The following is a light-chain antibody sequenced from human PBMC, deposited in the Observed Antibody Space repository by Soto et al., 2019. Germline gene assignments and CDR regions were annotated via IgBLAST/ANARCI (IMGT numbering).Light chain of an antibody. CDR3: QQYNNWIT. Sequence: EIVMTQSPATLSVSPGERATLSCRASQSVSSNLAWYQQKAGQAPRLLIYGASTRATGIPARFSGSGSGTEFTLTISSLQSEDFAVYYCQQYNNWITFGQGTRLEIK. CDR2: GAS. V-gene: IGKV3-15*01. CDR1: QSVSSN. J-gene: IGKJ5*01.